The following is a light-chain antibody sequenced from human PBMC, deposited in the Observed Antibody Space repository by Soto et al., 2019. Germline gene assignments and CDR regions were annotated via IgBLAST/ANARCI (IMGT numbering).Light chain of an antibody. J-gene: IGKJ3*01. CDR2: DAS. CDR1: QSVSSY. Sequence: EIVLTQSPVTLSLSPGERATLSCRASQSVSSYLAWYQQKPGQAPRLLIYDASSRATGIPARFSGSGSGTDFTLTISSLEPEDFAVYYCQQRSNWPAVTFGPGTKVEIK. CDR3: QQRSNWPAVT. V-gene: IGKV3-11*01.